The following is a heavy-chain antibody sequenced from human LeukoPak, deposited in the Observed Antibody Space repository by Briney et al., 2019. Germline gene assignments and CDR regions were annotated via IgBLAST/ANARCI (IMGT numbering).Heavy chain of an antibody. CDR3: ARAPYPSQVDY. V-gene: IGHV4-30-4*01. CDR1: GGSISSGDYY. CDR2: IYYSGST. D-gene: IGHD2-21*01. J-gene: IGHJ4*02. Sequence: SETLSLTCTVSGGSISSGDYYWSWIRQPPGKGLEWIGYIYYSGSTYYNPSLKSRVTISVGTSKNQFSLKLSSVTAADTAVYYCARAPYPSQVDYWGQGTLVTVSS.